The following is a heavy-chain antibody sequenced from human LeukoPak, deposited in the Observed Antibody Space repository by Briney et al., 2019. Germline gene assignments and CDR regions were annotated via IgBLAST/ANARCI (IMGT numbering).Heavy chain of an antibody. CDR3: AKDRPLFDWSAGY. J-gene: IGHJ4*02. D-gene: IGHD3-9*01. CDR1: GFTFSSYS. CDR2: ISSSSSYI. V-gene: IGHV3-21*04. Sequence: GGSLRLSCAASGFTFSSYSMNWVRQAPGKGLEWVSSISSSSSYIYYADSVKGRFTISRDNSKNTLYLQMNSLRAEDTAVYYCAKDRPLFDWSAGYWGQGTLVTVSS.